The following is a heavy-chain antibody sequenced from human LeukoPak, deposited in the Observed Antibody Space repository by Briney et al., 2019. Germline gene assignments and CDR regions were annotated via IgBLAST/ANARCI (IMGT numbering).Heavy chain of an antibody. CDR3: AKGRGSLDY. CDR2: IRYDGSNK. Sequence: GGSLTLSCAASGFTFSSYGRHWVRQAPGKGLEWVAFIRYDGSNKYYADSVQGRFTISRENSKNTLYLQMNSLRAEDTAVYYCAKGRGSLDYWGQGTLVTVSS. V-gene: IGHV3-30*02. J-gene: IGHJ4*02. CDR1: GFTFSSYG. D-gene: IGHD5-12*01.